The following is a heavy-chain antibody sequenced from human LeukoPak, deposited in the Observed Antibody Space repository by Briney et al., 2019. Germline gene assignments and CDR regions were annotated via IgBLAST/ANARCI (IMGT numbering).Heavy chain of an antibody. Sequence: ASVKLSCKASGYTFTSYGISWVLQAPGQGPEGFGWIRAYNGNTNYAQKLQGRGTMTTHTSPSTAYMELRSLRSHDTAVYYCARDGSSSSFDLGGQGTRVSVSS. CDR2: IRAYNGNT. V-gene: IGHV1-18*01. CDR1: GYTFTSYG. CDR3: ARDGSSSSFDL. J-gene: IGHJ4*02. D-gene: IGHD6-6*01.